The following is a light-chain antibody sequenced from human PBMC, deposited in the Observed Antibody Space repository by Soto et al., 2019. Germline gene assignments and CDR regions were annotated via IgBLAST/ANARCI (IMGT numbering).Light chain of an antibody. V-gene: IGLV1-40*01. CDR3: QSYGSSLSGWV. Sequence: QSVLTQPPSVSGAPGQRVTISCTGSSSNIGAGYDVHWYQQLPGTAPKLLIYGNSNRPSGVPDRFSGSKSGTSASLAITGLQAEDEADYYCQSYGSSLSGWVFVTGTKVTVL. J-gene: IGLJ1*01. CDR2: GNS. CDR1: SSNIGAGYD.